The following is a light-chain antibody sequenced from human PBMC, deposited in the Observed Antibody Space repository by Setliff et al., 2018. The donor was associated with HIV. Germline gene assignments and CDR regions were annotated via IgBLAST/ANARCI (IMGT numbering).Light chain of an antibody. V-gene: IGLV8-61*01. J-gene: IGLJ2*01. CDR1: SASVSSGYH. CDR3: VLYMGSGISV. CDR2: TTN. Sequence: QTVVTQETSVAVSLGGTVTVTCGLTSASVSSGYHPSWYQQTPGHPPRTLIYTTNSRCAGVPDRFSGSILGDKAALTITGARADDEADYYCVLYMGSGISVFGGGTKVTVL.